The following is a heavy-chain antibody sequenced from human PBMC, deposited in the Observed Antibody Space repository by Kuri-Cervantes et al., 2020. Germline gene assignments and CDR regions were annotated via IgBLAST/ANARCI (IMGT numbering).Heavy chain of an antibody. J-gene: IGHJ4*02. V-gene: IGHV4-59*01. D-gene: IGHD3-3*01. CDR1: GGSISSYY. CDR2: IYYSGST. CDR3: ARVRSVNNFWSGRYFFDS. Sequence: GSLRLSCTVSGGSISSYYWSWIRQPPGKGLEWIGYIYYSGSTNYNPSLKSRVTISVDTSKNQFSLKLSSVTAADTAVYFCARVRSVNNFWSGRYFFDSWGQGTLVTVSS.